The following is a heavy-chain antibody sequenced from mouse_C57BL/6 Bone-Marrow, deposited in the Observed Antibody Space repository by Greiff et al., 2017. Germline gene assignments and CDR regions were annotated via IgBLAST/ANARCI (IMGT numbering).Heavy chain of an antibody. Sequence: QVQLQQPGTELVKPGASVKLSCKASGYTFTSYWMHWVKQRPGQGLEWIGNINPSNGGTNYNEKFKSKATLTVDKSSSTAYMQLSSLMSEDSAVYYCAGRCFCYGNPHWYFDGWGTWTTVTVSS. CDR3: AGRCFCYGNPHWYFDG. CDR1: GYTFTSYW. CDR2: INPSNGGT. D-gene: IGHD2-1*01. J-gene: IGHJ1*03. V-gene: IGHV1-53*01.